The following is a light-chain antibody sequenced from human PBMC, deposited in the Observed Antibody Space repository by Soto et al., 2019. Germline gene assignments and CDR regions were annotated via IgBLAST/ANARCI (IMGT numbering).Light chain of an antibody. Sequence: EIVLTQSPGTLSLSPEERATLSCCASQSVSSSYLAWYQQKPGQAPRLLIYGASSRATGIPDSFSGSGSGTDFTLTISRLEPEDFAVYYCQQYGSSQWTFGQGTKVDI. CDR3: QQYGSSQWT. V-gene: IGKV3-20*01. J-gene: IGKJ1*01. CDR1: QSVSSSY. CDR2: GAS.